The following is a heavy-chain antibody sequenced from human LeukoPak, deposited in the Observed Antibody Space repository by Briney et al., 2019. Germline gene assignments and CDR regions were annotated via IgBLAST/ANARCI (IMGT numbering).Heavy chain of an antibody. J-gene: IGHJ4*02. V-gene: IGHV3-21*01. CDR3: ASLVTNSGSYSTDY. CDR2: ISSSSSYI. D-gene: IGHD1-26*01. CDR1: GFTFSSYS. Sequence: GGSLRLSCAASGFTFSSYSMNWVRQAPGKGLEWVSSISSSSSYIYYADSVKGRFTISRDNAKNSLYLQMNSLRAEDTAVYYCASLVTNSGSYSTDYWGQGTLVTVSS.